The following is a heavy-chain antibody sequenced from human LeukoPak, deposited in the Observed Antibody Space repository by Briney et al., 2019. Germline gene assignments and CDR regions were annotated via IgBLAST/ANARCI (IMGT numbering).Heavy chain of an antibody. D-gene: IGHD5-18*01. CDR2: ISYDGSNK. CDR3: ARDETGYSPMDV. CDR1: GFTFSSYA. Sequence: PGGSLRLSCAASGFTFSSYAMHWVRQAPGKGLEWVAVISYDGSNKYYADSAKGRFTISRDNSKNTLYLQMNSLRAEDTAVYCCARDETGYSPMDVWGQGTTVTVSS. V-gene: IGHV3-30-3*01. J-gene: IGHJ6*02.